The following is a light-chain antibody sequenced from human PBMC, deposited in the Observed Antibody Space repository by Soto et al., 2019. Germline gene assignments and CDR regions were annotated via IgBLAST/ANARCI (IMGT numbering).Light chain of an antibody. CDR2: GAF. CDR3: QQYNDWPLT. Sequence: EIVMTQSPVTLSVSPGERATLSCRASQSVSSNLAWYQQKPGQAPSLLIYGAFTRATGIPARFSGTGSGTECTLTISSLQSEDFALYYCQQYNDWPLTFGQGTKVDIK. V-gene: IGKV3-15*01. CDR1: QSVSSN. J-gene: IGKJ1*01.